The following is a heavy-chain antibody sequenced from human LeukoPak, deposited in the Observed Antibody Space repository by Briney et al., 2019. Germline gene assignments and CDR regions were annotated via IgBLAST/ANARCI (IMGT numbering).Heavy chain of an antibody. CDR3: ARGAKFRSYGSGTYYTSLPFDP. CDR2: INPNSGGT. J-gene: IGHJ5*02. CDR1: GYTFTGYY. Sequence: EASVKVSCKASGYTFTGYYMHWVRQAPGQGLEWMGWINPNSGGTNYAQKFQGRVTMTRDTSISTAYMELSRLRSDDTAVYYCARGAKFRSYGSGTYYTSLPFDPWGQGTLVTVSS. D-gene: IGHD3-10*01. V-gene: IGHV1-2*02.